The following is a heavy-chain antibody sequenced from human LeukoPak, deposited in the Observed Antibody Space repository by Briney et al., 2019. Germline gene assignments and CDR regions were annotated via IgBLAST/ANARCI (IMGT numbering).Heavy chain of an antibody. J-gene: IGHJ4*02. CDR1: GGTFSSYA. CDR3: ARGLVPGSSTSFDY. D-gene: IGHD2-2*01. V-gene: IGHV1-69*01. CDR2: IIPIFGTA. Sequence: ASVKVSCKASGGTFSSYAISWVRQAPGQGLEWMGGIIPIFGTANYAQKFQGRVTITADESTSTAYMELSRLRSDDTAVYYCARGLVPGSSTSFDYWGQGTLVTVSS.